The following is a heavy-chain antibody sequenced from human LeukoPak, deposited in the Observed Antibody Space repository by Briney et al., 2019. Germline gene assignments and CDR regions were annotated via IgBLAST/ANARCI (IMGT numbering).Heavy chain of an antibody. CDR1: GFTFSNAW. J-gene: IGHJ4*02. D-gene: IGHD4-17*01. Sequence: GGSLRLSCAASGFTFSNAWMSWVRQAPGKGLEWVGRIKSKTDGGTTDYAAPVKGRFTISRDDSKNTLYLQMNSLKTEDTAVYYRLCHYGDYRDYWGQGTLVTVSS. CDR2: IKSKTDGGTT. CDR3: LCHYGDYRDY. V-gene: IGHV3-15*01.